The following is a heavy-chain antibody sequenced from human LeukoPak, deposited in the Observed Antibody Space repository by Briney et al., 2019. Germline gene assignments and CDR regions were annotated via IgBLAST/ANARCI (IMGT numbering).Heavy chain of an antibody. V-gene: IGHV4-30-4*01. CDR2: IYYSGST. J-gene: IGHJ4*02. CDR3: ASDYYDSSGYRD. D-gene: IGHD3-22*01. CDR1: GGSISSGGYY. Sequence: SETLSLTRTVSGGSISSGGYYWSWIRQPPGKGLEWIGYIYYSGSTYYNPSLKSRVTISVDTSKNQFSLKLSSVTAADTAVYYCASDYYDSSGYRDWGQGTLVTVSS.